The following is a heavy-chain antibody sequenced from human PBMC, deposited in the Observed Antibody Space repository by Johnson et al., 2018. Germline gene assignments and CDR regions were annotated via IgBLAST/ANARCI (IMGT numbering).Heavy chain of an antibody. J-gene: IGHJ6*02. CDR1: GFTFSDYY. Sequence: QVQLVESGGGLVQPGGSLRLSCAASGFTFSDYYMSWIRQAPGQGLEWVSYISSSGSTIYYADPVKGRFTISRDNAKNTLYLQMRSLRAEDTAVYYFAKELGWGSGWVYGMDVWGQGTTVTVSS. V-gene: IGHV3-11*01. D-gene: IGHD6-19*01. CDR3: AKELGWGSGWVYGMDV. CDR2: ISSSGSTI.